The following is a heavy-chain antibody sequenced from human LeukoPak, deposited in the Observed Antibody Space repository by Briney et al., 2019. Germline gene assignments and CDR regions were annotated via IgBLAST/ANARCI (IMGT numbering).Heavy chain of an antibody. V-gene: IGHV3-43*01. CDR1: CFIIDYYI. D-gene: IGHD3-22*01. CDR3: AKDISYYDSSGYPDY. CDR2: ISWDGGST. Sequence: GGSLRLSCAASCFIIDYYIMQWVRQAPGKGLEWVSLISWDGGSTYYADSVKGRFTISRDNSKNSLYLQMNSLRTEDTALYYCAKDISYYDSSGYPDYWGQGTLVTVSS. J-gene: IGHJ4*02.